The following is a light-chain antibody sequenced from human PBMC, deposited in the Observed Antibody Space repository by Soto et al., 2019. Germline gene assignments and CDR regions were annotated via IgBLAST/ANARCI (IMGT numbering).Light chain of an antibody. Sequence: EIVLTQSPGTLSLSPGERATLSCRASQSVSGSYLAWYQQKPGQAPRLLIYGASSRATGIHDRFSGSGSGTDFTLTISRLEPEDFAVYYCQQYGSSPWTFGQGTKVEIK. V-gene: IGKV3-20*01. CDR3: QQYGSSPWT. CDR1: QSVSGSY. CDR2: GAS. J-gene: IGKJ1*01.